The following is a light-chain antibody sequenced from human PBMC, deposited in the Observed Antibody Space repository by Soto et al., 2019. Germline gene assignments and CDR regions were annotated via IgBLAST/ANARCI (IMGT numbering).Light chain of an antibody. V-gene: IGKV1-9*01. J-gene: IGKJ1*01. CDR3: QQLNSYPRT. CDR1: QGISSY. CDR2: DAS. Sequence: IQLTQSPSFLSASVGDRVTITCRASQGISSYLAWYQQKPGKAPKVLIFDASTLQSGVPPRFSGSGSGTEFTLTISSLQPEDFASYYCQQLNSYPRTFGPGTKVEIK.